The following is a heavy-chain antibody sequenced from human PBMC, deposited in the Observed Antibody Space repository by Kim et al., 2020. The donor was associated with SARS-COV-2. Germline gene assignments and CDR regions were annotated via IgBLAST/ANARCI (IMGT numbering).Heavy chain of an antibody. J-gene: IGHJ6*03. CDR3: ARSTYCSSTSCYQWGYYYMDV. V-gene: IGHV1-69*13. CDR2: IIPIFGTA. Sequence: SVKVSCKASGGTFSSYAISWVRQAPGQGLEWMGGIIPIFGTANYAQKFQGRVTITADESTSTAYMELSSLRSEDTAVYYCARSTYCSSTSCYQWGYYYMDVWGKGTTVTVSS. CDR1: GGTFSSYA. D-gene: IGHD2-2*01.